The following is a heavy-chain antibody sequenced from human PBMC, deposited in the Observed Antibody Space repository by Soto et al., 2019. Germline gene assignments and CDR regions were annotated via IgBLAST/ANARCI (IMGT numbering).Heavy chain of an antibody. CDR2: INSDGSST. CDR1: GFTFSSYW. V-gene: IGHV3-74*01. CDR3: AKDQGALVVAASYGMDV. J-gene: IGHJ6*02. Sequence: EVQLVESGGGLVQPGGSLRLSCAASGFTFSSYWMHWVRQAPGKGLVWVSRINSDGSSTSYADSVKGRFTISRDNAKNTLYLQMNSLRAEDTAVYYCAKDQGALVVAASYGMDVWGQGTTVTVSS. D-gene: IGHD2-15*01.